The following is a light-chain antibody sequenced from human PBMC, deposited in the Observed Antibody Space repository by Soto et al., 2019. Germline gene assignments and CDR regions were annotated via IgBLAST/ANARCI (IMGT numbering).Light chain of an antibody. CDR3: QHYGRSPPSWT. J-gene: IGKJ1*01. CDR1: QSVSSNY. Sequence: EIVLTQSPGTLSLSPGERATLSCRASQSVSSNYLAWYQQKPGQPPRLLISHASSRATGIPDRFSGSGSGTDITLTISGLEPEDFAVYYCQHYGRSPPSWTFGQGNKVEIK. V-gene: IGKV3-20*01. CDR2: HAS.